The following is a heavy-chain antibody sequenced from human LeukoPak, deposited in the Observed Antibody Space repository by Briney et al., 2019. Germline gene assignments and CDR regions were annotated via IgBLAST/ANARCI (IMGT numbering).Heavy chain of an antibody. D-gene: IGHD6-13*01. CDR2: IYYSGST. V-gene: IGHV4-28*01. CDR1: GYSISSSNW. Sequence: SETLSLTCAVSGYSISSSNWWGWIRQPPGKGLEWIGYIYYSGSTYYNPSLKSRVTMSVDTSKNQFSLKLSSVTAVDTAVYYCARTLAAAGPYYFDYWDQGTLVTVSS. CDR3: ARTLAAAGPYYFDY. J-gene: IGHJ4*02.